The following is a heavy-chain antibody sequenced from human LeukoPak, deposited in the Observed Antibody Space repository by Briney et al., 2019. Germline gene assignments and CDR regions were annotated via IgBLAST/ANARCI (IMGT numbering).Heavy chain of an antibody. CDR2: IYHSGST. CDR3: ARALGTRSGYFEL. J-gene: IGHJ2*01. D-gene: IGHD3-10*01. V-gene: IGHV4-38-2*01. CDR1: GYSISSGYY. Sequence: SETLSLTCAVSGYSISSGYYWGWIRQPPGKGLEWIGSIYHSGSTYYNPSLKSRVTISVDTSKNQFSLKLSSVTAADTAVYYCARALGTRSGYFELWGRGTLVTVSS.